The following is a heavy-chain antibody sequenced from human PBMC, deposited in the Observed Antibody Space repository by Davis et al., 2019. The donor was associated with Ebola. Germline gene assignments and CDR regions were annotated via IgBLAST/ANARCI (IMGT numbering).Heavy chain of an antibody. Sequence: GESLKISCAASGFTFSDYYMSWIRQAPGKGLEWVSYISSSGSTIYYADSVKGRFTISRDNAKNSLYLQMNSLRAEDTAVYYCARDTKAAHAPWGQGTLVTVSS. CDR2: ISSSGSTI. V-gene: IGHV3-11*01. D-gene: IGHD6-6*01. CDR1: GFTFSDYY. J-gene: IGHJ5*02. CDR3: ARDTKAAHAP.